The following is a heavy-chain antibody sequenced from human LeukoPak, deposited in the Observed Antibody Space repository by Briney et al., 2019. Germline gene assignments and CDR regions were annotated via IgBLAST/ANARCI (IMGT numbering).Heavy chain of an antibody. CDR3: ARDLYTDSSNV. D-gene: IGHD5-18*01. CDR2: IYTGGNT. J-gene: IGHJ4*02. Sequence: GGSLRLSCAASGFTVSNNYMTWVRQPPGKGLEWVSVIYTGGNTNYADSVKGRFTISRDISKNTLYLQMNSLRAEDTAVYFCARDLYTDSSNVWGQGTLVTVSS. CDR1: GFTVSNNY. V-gene: IGHV3-66*01.